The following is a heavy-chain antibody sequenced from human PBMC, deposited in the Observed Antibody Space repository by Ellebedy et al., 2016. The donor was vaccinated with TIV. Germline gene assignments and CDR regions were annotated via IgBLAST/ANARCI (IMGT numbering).Heavy chain of an antibody. V-gene: IGHV3-48*03. CDR2: ISSSGSTI. J-gene: IGHJ4*02. Sequence: GESLKIPCAASGFTFNNYAMHWVRQAPGKGLEWVSYISSSGSTIYYADSVKGRFTISRDNAKNSLYLQMNSLRAEDTAVYYCAREVTAAADIDYWGQGTLVTVSS. CDR1: GFTFNNYA. D-gene: IGHD6-13*01. CDR3: AREVTAAADIDY.